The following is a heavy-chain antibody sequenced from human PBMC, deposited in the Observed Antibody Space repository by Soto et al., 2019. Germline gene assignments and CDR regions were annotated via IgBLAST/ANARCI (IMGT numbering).Heavy chain of an antibody. CDR3: ARKILGSTSRPNYWYFDL. J-gene: IGHJ2*01. Sequence: EVQLLESGGALEQPGGSLRLSCAGSGFTFINYVMNWVRQAPGKGLEWVSSISGGGNAAFFPDSVRGRFTISRDNSKNTVTLQMNSLGVDDTAVYYCARKILGSTSRPNYWYFDLWGRGTLVTVSS. V-gene: IGHV3-23*01. CDR2: ISGGGNAA. D-gene: IGHD2-2*01. CDR1: GFTFINYV.